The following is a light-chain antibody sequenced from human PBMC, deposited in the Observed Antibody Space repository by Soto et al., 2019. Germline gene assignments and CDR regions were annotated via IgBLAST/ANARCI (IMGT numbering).Light chain of an antibody. Sequence: EIVLTQSPGTLALSPGERATLSFSASQSVSSYLAWYQQKPGQAPRLLIYDTSNRATGIPARFSGSGSGTEFNLTISSLQSEDFAVYFCQQYDDWLRLTFGGGTKVDIK. J-gene: IGKJ4*01. CDR3: QQYDDWLRLT. V-gene: IGKV3D-15*01. CDR1: QSVSSY. CDR2: DTS.